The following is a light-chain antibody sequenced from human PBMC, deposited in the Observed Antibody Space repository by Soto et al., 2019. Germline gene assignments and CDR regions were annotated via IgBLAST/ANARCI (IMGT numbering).Light chain of an antibody. CDR1: SSDVGGNDY. Sequence: QSALTQPASVSGSHGRSVTISCTGASSDVGGNDYVSWYQQHPGKAPKLILYEVNNRPSGVSNHFSGSKSGNTASLIISGLQADDEADYYCSSYSTTSTLVFGSGTKVTVL. CDR2: EVN. CDR3: SSYSTTSTLV. J-gene: IGLJ1*01. V-gene: IGLV2-14*01.